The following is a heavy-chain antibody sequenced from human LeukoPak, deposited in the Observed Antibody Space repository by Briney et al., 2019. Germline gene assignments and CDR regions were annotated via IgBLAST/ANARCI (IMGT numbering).Heavy chain of an antibody. CDR2: IKSKSDGGTT. D-gene: IGHD2-2*01. CDR1: GFTFSNYG. J-gene: IGHJ4*02. CDR3: TTVGYSYIVVVPAAIDY. V-gene: IGHV3-15*01. Sequence: GGSLRLSCAVSGFTFSNYGMSWVRQAPGKGLEWVGRIKSKSDGGTTDYDANVKGRFTISRDDSKNTLYLQMNSLKTEDTAVYYCTTVGYSYIVVVPAAIDYWGQGTLVTVSS.